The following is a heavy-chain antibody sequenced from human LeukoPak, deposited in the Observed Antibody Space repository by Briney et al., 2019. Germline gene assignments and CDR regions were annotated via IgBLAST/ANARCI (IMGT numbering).Heavy chain of an antibody. V-gene: IGHV3-21*01. J-gene: IGHJ4*02. D-gene: IGHD2/OR15-2a*01. Sequence: GGSLRLSCAASGFAFSTYSMIWVRQAPGKGLEWVSSVSRSSRYIFYADSVQGRFTISRDDAKDSLFLQMNSLRAEDTAVYYCARVSDAFGYFFDSWGQGTLVTVSS. CDR1: GFAFSTYS. CDR2: VSRSSRYI. CDR3: ARVSDAFGYFFDS.